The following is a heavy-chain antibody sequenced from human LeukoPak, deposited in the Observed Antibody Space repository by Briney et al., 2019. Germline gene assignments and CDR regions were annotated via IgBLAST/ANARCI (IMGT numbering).Heavy chain of an antibody. J-gene: IGHJ4*02. V-gene: IGHV5-51*01. CDR3: ATFNDYGDYVSFDY. D-gene: IGHD4-17*01. Sequence: GESLKISCKGSGYRFTSYWIGWVRQMPGKGLEWMGIIYPGDSDTRYSPSFQGQVTISADKSISTAYLQWSSLRASDTARYYCATFNDYGDYVSFDYWGQGTLVTVSS. CDR2: IYPGDSDT. CDR1: GYRFTSYW.